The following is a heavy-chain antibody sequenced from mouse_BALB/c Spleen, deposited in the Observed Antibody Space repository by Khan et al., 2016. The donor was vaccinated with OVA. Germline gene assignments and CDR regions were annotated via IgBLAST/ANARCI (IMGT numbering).Heavy chain of an antibody. CDR2: ISYSGST. V-gene: IGHV3-2*02. J-gene: IGHJ4*01. CDR3: ARGNYDGYAMDY. D-gene: IGHD2-4*01. Sequence: EVKLLESGPGLVKPSQSLSLTCTVSGYSITSNYAWNWIRQFPGNKLEWMGYISYSGSTNYNPSLKSRISITRDTSKNQFFLQLNSVTTEDTATYYCARGNYDGYAMDYWGQGTSVTVSS. CDR1: GYSITSNYA.